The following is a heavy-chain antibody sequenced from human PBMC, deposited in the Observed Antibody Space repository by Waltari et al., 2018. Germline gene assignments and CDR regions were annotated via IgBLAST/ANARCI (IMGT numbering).Heavy chain of an antibody. CDR3: ARAPIWFGELSYYYYYGMDV. D-gene: IGHD3-10*01. V-gene: IGHV4-34*01. Sequence: QVQLQQWGAGLLKPSETLSLTCAVYGGSFSGYYWSWIRQPPGKGLEWIGEINHSGSTNDNPSLKSRVTISVDTSKHQFSLKLSSVTAADTAVYYCARAPIWFGELSYYYYYGMDVWGQGTTVTVSS. CDR1: GGSFSGYY. CDR2: INHSGST. J-gene: IGHJ6*02.